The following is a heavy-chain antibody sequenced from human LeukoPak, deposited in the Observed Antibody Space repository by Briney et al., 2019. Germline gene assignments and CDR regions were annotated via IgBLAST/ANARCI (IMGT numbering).Heavy chain of an antibody. CDR2: IRSSGSTM. CDR3: ARDPEALDY. CDR1: GFPFSSYE. V-gene: IGHV3-48*03. J-gene: IGHJ4*02. Sequence: GGSLRLSCAVSGFPFSSYEMNWVRQAPGKGLEWVSYIRSSGSTMYYADSVKGRFTISRDTAKNSLYLQMSSLRDEDTAVYYCARDPEALDYWGQGTLVTVSS.